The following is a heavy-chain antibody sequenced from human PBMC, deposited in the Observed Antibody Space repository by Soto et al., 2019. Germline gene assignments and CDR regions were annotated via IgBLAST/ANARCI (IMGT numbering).Heavy chain of an antibody. CDR2: IYYSGST. V-gene: IGHV4-59*01. Sequence: SETLSLTCTVSGGSISSYYWSWIRQPPGKGLEWIGYIYYSGSTNYNPSLKSRVTISVDTSKNQFSLKLSSVTAADTAVYYCARGVRPSYYYFWSGPNYYYYYMDVWGKGTSVTVSS. CDR1: GGSISSYY. CDR3: ARGVRPSYYYFWSGPNYYYYYMDV. J-gene: IGHJ6*03. D-gene: IGHD3-3*01.